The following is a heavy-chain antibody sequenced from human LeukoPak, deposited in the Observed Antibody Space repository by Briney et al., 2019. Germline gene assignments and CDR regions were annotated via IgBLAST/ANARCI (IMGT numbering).Heavy chain of an antibody. J-gene: IGHJ6*03. V-gene: IGHV3-66*02. CDR3: ARGEYYYYYYMDV. D-gene: IGHD3-10*01. CDR2: IYSSGST. Sequence: GGSLRLSCAASGFTVSSSYMSWGRQAPGKGLEWVSVIYSSGSTYYADSVKGRFTISRDNSKNTLYLQMNSLRAEDTAVYYCARGEYYYYYYMDVWGKGTTVTVSS. CDR1: GFTVSSSY.